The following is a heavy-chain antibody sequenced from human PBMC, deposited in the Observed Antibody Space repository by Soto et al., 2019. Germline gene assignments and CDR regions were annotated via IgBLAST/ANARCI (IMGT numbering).Heavy chain of an antibody. D-gene: IGHD4-4*01. Sequence: QVQLQESGPGLVKPSQTLSLTCTVSGGSISSGDYKWSWIRQPPGQGLEWIGYIYYSGYSHNNPSLKSRVTMSVDTSKNQFSLKLSSVTAADTAVYYCARSDNYVPFEYWGQGTRVTVSS. CDR2: IYYSGYS. V-gene: IGHV4-30-4*01. CDR1: GGSISSGDYK. CDR3: ARSDNYVPFEY. J-gene: IGHJ4*02.